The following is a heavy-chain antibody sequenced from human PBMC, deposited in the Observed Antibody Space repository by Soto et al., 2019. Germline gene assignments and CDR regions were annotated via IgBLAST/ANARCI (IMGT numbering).Heavy chain of an antibody. CDR2: INPNSGGT. CDR3: ARDSPLGYCRGGSCYSLAFDY. Sequence: ASVKVSCKASGYTFTGYYMHWVRQAPGQGLEWMGWINPNSGGTNYAQKFQGWVTMTRDTSISTAYMELSRLRSDDTAVYYCARDSPLGYCRGGSCYSLAFDYGGQGTLVTVSS. V-gene: IGHV1-2*04. CDR1: GYTFTGYY. D-gene: IGHD2-15*01. J-gene: IGHJ4*02.